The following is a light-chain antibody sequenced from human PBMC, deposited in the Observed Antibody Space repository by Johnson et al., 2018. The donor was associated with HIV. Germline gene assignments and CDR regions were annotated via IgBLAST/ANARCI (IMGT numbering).Light chain of an antibody. CDR2: DNN. CDR3: GTWDSSLSALWV. J-gene: IGLJ1*01. V-gene: IGLV1-51*01. Sequence: QSVLTQPPSVSAAPGQKVTISCSGSSSNIGNNYVSWYQQLPGTAPKLLIYDNNKRPSGIPDRFSGSKSGTSATLGITGLQTGEEDAYYCGTWDSSLSALWVFGTGTKVTVL. CDR1: SSNIGNNY.